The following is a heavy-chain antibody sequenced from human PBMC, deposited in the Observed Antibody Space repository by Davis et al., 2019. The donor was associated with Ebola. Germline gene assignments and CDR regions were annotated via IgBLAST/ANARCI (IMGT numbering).Heavy chain of an antibody. CDR2: IYTSGST. CDR3: ATDATPRGLSGMDV. V-gene: IGHV4-61*09. Sequence: PSETLFLTCTVSGDSISSGRYYWTWIRQPAGKGLEWIGHIYTSGSTNYNPSLKSRVTISVDTSKNQFSLKLRSVTAADTALYYCATDATPRGLSGMDVWGQGTTVTVSS. D-gene: IGHD3-10*01. CDR1: GDSISSGRYY. J-gene: IGHJ6*02.